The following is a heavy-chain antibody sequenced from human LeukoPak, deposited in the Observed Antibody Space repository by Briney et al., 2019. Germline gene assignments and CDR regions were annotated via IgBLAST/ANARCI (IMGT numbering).Heavy chain of an antibody. D-gene: IGHD3-9*01. CDR1: GNSISSGHY. CDR2: IYLSGTT. CDR3: ARIFILGGFSSHFDH. Sequence: SETLSLTCSVSGNSISSGHYWGWIRQTPGKGLEWIGRIYLSGTTYYNPSLKSRVTISVDTSKNQFSLKLSSVTAADTAVYFCARIFILGGFSSHFDHWGQGTLVTVSS. J-gene: IGHJ4*02. V-gene: IGHV4-38-2*02.